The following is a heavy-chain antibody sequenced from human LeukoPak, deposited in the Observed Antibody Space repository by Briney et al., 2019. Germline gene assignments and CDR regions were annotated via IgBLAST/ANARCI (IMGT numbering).Heavy chain of an antibody. V-gene: IGHV4-59*12. Sequence: SETLSLTCTVSGGSISSYYWSWIRQPPGKGLEWIGYIYYSGSTNYNPSLKSRVTISVDTSKNQFSLKLSSVTAADTAVYYCARVHAVAGIDYWGQGTLVTVSS. J-gene: IGHJ4*02. D-gene: IGHD6-19*01. CDR1: GGSISSYY. CDR3: ARVHAVAGIDY. CDR2: IYYSGST.